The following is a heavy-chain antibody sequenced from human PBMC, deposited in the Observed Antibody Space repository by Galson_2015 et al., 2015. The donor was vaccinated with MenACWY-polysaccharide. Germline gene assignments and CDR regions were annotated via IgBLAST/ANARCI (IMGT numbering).Heavy chain of an antibody. V-gene: IGHV3-74*01. Sequence: SLRLSCAASGFTFSSYWMHWVRQAPGKGLVWVSRINSDESSTSYADSVKGRFTISRDNAKNTLYLQMNSLRDEDTAVNYCARASHCANGVCYKGGIDYWGQGTLVTVSS. D-gene: IGHD2-8*01. CDR1: GFTFSSYW. CDR2: INSDESST. J-gene: IGHJ4*02. CDR3: ARASHCANGVCYKGGIDY.